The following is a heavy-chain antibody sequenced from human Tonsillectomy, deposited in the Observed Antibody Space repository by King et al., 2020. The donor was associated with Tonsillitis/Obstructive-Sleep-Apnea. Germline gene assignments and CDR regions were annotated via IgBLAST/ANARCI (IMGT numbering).Heavy chain of an antibody. CDR3: ARGNSDLDFDY. J-gene: IGHJ4*02. CDR2: ISSSGSTI. V-gene: IGHV3-48*03. Sequence: VQLVESGGGLVQPGGSLRLSCAASGFTFSSYEMNWVRQAPGKGLEWVSYISSSGSTIYYADSVKGRFTISRDHAKNSLYLQMNSLRAEDTAVYYCARGNSDLDFDYWGQGTLVTVSS. D-gene: IGHD4-23*01. CDR1: GFTFSSYE.